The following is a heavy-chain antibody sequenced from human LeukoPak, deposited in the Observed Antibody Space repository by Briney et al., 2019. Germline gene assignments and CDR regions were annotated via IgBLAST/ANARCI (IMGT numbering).Heavy chain of an antibody. Sequence: GGSLRLSCAASGFTVSSNYMSWVRQAPGKGLEWVSVIYSGGSTYYADSVKGRFTNSRDNSKNTLYLQMNSLRAEDTAVYYCARGRRVGWLQPMHFDYWGQGTLVTVSS. CDR2: IYSGGST. CDR1: GFTVSSNY. D-gene: IGHD5-24*01. CDR3: ARGRRVGWLQPMHFDY. J-gene: IGHJ4*02. V-gene: IGHV3-53*01.